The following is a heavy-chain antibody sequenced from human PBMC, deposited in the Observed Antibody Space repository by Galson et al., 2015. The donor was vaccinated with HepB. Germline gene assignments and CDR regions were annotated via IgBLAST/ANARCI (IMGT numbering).Heavy chain of an antibody. CDR1: GFIFRHHA. J-gene: IGHJ5*02. V-gene: IGHV3-23*01. CDR3: VKEGAWFGGDWFDP. D-gene: IGHD3-16*01. Sequence: SLRLSCAGSGFIFRHHAMAWIRQAPGKGLEWVSGIIGRGSTRSYSDAVKGRFSISRDNSKDTVFLQMDNLRPEDTAVYYCVKEGAWFGGDWFDPWGQGALVTVS. CDR2: IIGRGSTR.